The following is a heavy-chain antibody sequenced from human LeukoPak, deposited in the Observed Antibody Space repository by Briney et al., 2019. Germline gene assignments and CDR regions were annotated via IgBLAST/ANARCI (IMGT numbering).Heavy chain of an antibody. J-gene: IGHJ4*02. CDR3: ARHGTERITMVRGGVDY. CDR1: GGSISSSSYY. V-gene: IGHV4-39*01. CDR2: IYYSGST. D-gene: IGHD3-10*01. Sequence: SETLSLTCTVSGGSISSSSYYWGGIRQPPGKGLEWIGSIYYSGSTYYNPSLKSRVTISVDTSKNQFSLKLSSVTAADTAVYYCARHGTERITMVRGGVDYWGQGTLVTVSS.